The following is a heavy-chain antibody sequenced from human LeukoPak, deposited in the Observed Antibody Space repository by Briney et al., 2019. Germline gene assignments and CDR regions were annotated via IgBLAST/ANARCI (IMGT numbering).Heavy chain of an antibody. Sequence: ASEKVSCKASGYTFSSYNMHWVRQAPRQGLEWVGIINPSGGSTSYAQKFQGRVTMTRDMSTSTVYMELSSLRSEDTAVFYCARRAQVERRHSQFDYWGQGTLVTVSS. CDR3: ARRAQVERRHSQFDY. D-gene: IGHD1-1*01. J-gene: IGHJ4*02. V-gene: IGHV1-46*01. CDR2: INPSGGST. CDR1: GYTFSSYN.